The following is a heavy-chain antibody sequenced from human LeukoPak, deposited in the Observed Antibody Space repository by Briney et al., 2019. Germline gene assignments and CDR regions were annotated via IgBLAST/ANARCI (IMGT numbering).Heavy chain of an antibody. V-gene: IGHV4-59*01. CDR1: GFTFSAFS. J-gene: IGHJ3*02. D-gene: IGHD1-26*01. CDR3: VRDRRRELLHAFDI. Sequence: GSLRLSCAASGFTFSAFSINWIRQPPGKGLEWIGYIYYTGNTNYNPSLKSRVTISIDTSKNHFSLNVNSVTAADAAVYYCVRDRRRELLHAFDIWGQGTMVTVSS. CDR2: IYYTGNT.